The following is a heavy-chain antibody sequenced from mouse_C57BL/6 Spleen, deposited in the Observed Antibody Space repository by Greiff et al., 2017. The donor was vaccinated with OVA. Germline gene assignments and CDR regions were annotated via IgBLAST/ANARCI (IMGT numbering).Heavy chain of an antibody. D-gene: IGHD1-1*01. CDR3: ARIHYYGSSYRHWYFDV. V-gene: IGHV1-59*01. J-gene: IGHJ1*03. CDR2: IDPSDSYT. Sequence: QVQLQQPGAELVRPGTSVKLSCKASGYTFTSYWMHWVKQRPGQGLEWIGVIDPSDSYTNYNQKFKGKATLTVDTSSSTAYMQLSSLTSEDSAVYYCARIHYYGSSYRHWYFDVWGTGTTVTVSS. CDR1: GYTFTSYW.